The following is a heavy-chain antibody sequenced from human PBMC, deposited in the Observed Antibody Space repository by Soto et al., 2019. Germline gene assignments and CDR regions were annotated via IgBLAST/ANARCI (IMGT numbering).Heavy chain of an antibody. D-gene: IGHD4-4*01. Sequence: SGPTLVNPTQTLTLTCTFSGFSLSTSGMCVSWIRQPPGKALEWLARIDWDDDKFYRTPLKTRLTISKDTSKNQVVLTMTNMDPVGTATYYCARTLTTAYFFDYWGQGTLVTVSS. CDR2: IDWDDDK. J-gene: IGHJ4*02. V-gene: IGHV2-70*17. CDR1: GFSLSTSGMC. CDR3: ARTLTTAYFFDY.